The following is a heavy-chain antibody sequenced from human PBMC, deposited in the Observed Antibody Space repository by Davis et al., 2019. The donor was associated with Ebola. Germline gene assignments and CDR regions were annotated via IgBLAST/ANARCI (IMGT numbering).Heavy chain of an antibody. J-gene: IGHJ4*02. CDR1: GFTFSNNW. D-gene: IGHD2-21*01. CDR3: ARDIHYSKAADY. Sequence: GESLKISCAASGFTFSNNWMHWVRQAPGKGLVWVSRINTDGTTTSYADSVKGRFTISRDNAKNSLYLQMNTLRAEDTAVYYCARDIHYSKAADYWGQGTLVTVSS. CDR2: INTDGTTT. V-gene: IGHV3-74*01.